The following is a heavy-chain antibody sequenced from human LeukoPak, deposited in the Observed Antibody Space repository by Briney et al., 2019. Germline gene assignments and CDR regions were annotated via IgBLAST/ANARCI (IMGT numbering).Heavy chain of an antibody. CDR2: INPNSGGT. Sequence: ASVKVSCKASGYTFTGYYMHWVRQAPGQGLEWMGRINPNSGGTNYAQKFQGRVTMTRDTSISTAYMELSRLRSDDTAVYYCARVLDSSGYYEDAFDIWGQGTMVTVSS. V-gene: IGHV1-2*06. CDR3: ARVLDSSGYYEDAFDI. D-gene: IGHD3-22*01. CDR1: GYTFTGYY. J-gene: IGHJ3*02.